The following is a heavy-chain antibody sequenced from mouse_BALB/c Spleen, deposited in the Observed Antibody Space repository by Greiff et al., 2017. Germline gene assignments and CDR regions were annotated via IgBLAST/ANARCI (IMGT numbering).Heavy chain of an antibody. J-gene: IGHJ2*01. V-gene: IGHV1-77*01. CDR3: ARRGGIYPYYFDY. CDR1: GYTFTDYY. Sequence: QVQLQQSGAELARPGASVKLSCKASGYTFTDYYINWVKQRTGQGLEWIGEIYPGSGNTYYNEKFKGKATLTADKSSSTAYMQLSSLTSEDSAVYFCARRGGIYPYYFDYWGQGTTLTVSS. CDR2: IYPGSGNT. D-gene: IGHD1-1*01.